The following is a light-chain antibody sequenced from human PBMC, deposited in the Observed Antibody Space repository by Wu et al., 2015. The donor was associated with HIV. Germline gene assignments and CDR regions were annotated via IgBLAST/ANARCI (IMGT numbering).Light chain of an antibody. CDR3: QHRSNWPLT. V-gene: IGKV3-11*01. J-gene: IGKJ4*01. CDR1: QSVGPY. CDR2: DAS. Sequence: EIVLTQSPATLSLSPGDRATVSCRASQSVGPYVAWFQQKPGQAPRLLIYDASTRATGIPARFSGSGTGTDFTLTISSLEPEDFAVYYCQHRSNWPLTFGGGRSGDQT.